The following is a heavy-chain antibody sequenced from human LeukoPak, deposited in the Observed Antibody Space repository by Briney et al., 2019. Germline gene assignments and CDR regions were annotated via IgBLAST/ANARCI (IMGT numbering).Heavy chain of an antibody. CDR3: VRASVESGGAFDI. CDR1: DGSISTGY. D-gene: IGHD2-15*01. J-gene: IGHJ3*02. V-gene: IGHV4-59*01. Sequence: PSETLSLTCTVSDGSISTGYWSWIRQPPGKGLDWIGYVSFGGGTNYNPSLKSRVITSADTSKNQFSLNLTSVTAADTAVYYCVRASVESGGAFDIWGQGTMVTVSS. CDR2: VSFGGGT.